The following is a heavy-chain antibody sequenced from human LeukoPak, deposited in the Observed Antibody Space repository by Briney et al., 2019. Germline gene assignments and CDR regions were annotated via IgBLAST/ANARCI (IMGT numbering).Heavy chain of an antibody. CDR2: IKQDGSEE. D-gene: IGHD3-22*01. Sequence: PGGSLRLSCAASGFTFSDYYMSWVRQAPGKGLEWVANIKQDGSEEYYVDSVKGRFAISRDNAKNSLYLQMNSLRAEDTAVYYCTRGYFYDSGYYYSYWGQGTLVTVSS. CDR1: GFTFSDYY. J-gene: IGHJ4*02. V-gene: IGHV3-7*04. CDR3: TRGYFYDSGYYYSY.